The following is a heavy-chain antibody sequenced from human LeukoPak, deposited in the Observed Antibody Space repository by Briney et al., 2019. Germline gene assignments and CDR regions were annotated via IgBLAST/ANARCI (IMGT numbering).Heavy chain of an antibody. J-gene: IGHJ4*02. CDR2: ISWNSGSI. Sequence: PGGSLRLSCAASGFTFDDYAMHWVRQAPGEGLEWVSGISWNSGSIGYADSVKGRFTISRDNAKNSLYLQMNSLRAEDTALYYCAKDIFTMVRGVVDYWGQGTLVTVSS. V-gene: IGHV3-9*01. CDR1: GFTFDDYA. CDR3: AKDIFTMVRGVVDY. D-gene: IGHD3-10*01.